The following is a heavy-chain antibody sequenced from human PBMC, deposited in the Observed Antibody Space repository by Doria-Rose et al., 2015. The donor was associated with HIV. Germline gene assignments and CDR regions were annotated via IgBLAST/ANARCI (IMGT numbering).Heavy chain of an antibody. CDR3: ARIKSSRWYHKYYFDF. V-gene: IGHV2-26*01. Sequence: QITLKESGPVLVKPTETLTLTCTVSGVSLSSPGMGVSRIRQPPGKALEWLANIFSDDDRSCKTSLKSRLTISRGTSKSQVVLTMTDMDPVDTATYYCARIKSSRWYHKYYFDFWGQGTLVIVSA. J-gene: IGHJ4*02. D-gene: IGHD6-13*01. CDR1: GVSLSSPGMG. CDR2: IFSDDDR.